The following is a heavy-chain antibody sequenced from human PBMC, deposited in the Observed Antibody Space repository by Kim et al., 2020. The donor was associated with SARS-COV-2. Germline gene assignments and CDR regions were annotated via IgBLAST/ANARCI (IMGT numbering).Heavy chain of an antibody. CDR3: ARGFLEPDYYYGMDV. Sequence: SVKVSCKASGGTFSSYAISWVRQAPGQGLEWMGGIIPIFGTANYAQKFQGRVTITADESTSTAYMELSSLRSEDTAVYYCARGFLEPDYYYGMDVWGQGTTVTVSS. CDR2: IIPIFGTA. J-gene: IGHJ6*02. V-gene: IGHV1-69*13. D-gene: IGHD1-1*01. CDR1: GGTFSSYA.